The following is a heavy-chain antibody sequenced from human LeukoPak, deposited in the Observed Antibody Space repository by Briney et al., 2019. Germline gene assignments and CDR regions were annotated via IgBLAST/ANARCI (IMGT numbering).Heavy chain of an antibody. J-gene: IGHJ4*02. V-gene: IGHV3-23*01. CDR2: ISGSGGST. D-gene: IGHD4-17*01. CDR3: ATDYDPHAYFDY. Sequence: AGSLRLSCAASGFTFSSYAMSWVRQAPGKGLEWVSAISGSGGSTYYAYSVKGRLTISRDNSKNTLYLQLHSLRAEDTAIYYCATDYDPHAYFDYWGQGTLVTVSS. CDR1: GFTFSSYA.